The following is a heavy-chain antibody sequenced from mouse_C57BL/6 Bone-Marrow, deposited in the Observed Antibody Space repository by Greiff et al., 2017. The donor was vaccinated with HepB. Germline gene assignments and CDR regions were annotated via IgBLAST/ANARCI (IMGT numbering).Heavy chain of an antibody. Sequence: VQLQQPGAELVRPGSSVKLSCKASGYTFTSYWMDWVKPRPGQGLEWIGNIYPSDSETHYNQKFKDKATLTVDKSSSTAYMQLSSLTSEDSAVYYCARLGLRRLGFAYWGQGTLVTVSA. D-gene: IGHD1-2*01. J-gene: IGHJ3*01. CDR1: GYTFTSYW. V-gene: IGHV1-61*01. CDR3: ARLGLRRLGFAY. CDR2: IYPSDSET.